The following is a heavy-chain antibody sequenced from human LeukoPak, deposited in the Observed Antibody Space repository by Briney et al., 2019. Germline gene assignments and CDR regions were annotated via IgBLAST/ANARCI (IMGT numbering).Heavy chain of an antibody. Sequence: GGSLRLSCAASGFTFSRYWMSWVRQAPGKGLEWVANIKQDGSEKYYVDSVKGRFTISRDNAKNSPYLQMNSLRAEDTAVYYCAREAEGRFLERSIEQAGGGQGTLVTVSS. CDR2: IKQDGSEK. J-gene: IGHJ4*02. CDR1: GFTFSRYW. CDR3: AREAEGRFLERSIEQAG. D-gene: IGHD3-3*01. V-gene: IGHV3-7*01.